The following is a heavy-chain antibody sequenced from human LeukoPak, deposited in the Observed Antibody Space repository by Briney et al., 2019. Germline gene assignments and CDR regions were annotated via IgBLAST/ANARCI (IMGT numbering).Heavy chain of an antibody. CDR3: AKPTRGSGSFLIDY. CDR1: GFTFSSYG. V-gene: IGHV3-33*03. CDR2: IWNDGSYE. D-gene: IGHD1-26*01. J-gene: IGHJ4*02. Sequence: GRSLRLSCAASGFTFSSYGVHWVRQAPGKGLEWVAVIWNDGSYEYYGDPVKGRFTISRDNSKNTLYLRMNNLRADDTAVYFCAKPTRGSGSFLIDYWGQGTLVTVSS.